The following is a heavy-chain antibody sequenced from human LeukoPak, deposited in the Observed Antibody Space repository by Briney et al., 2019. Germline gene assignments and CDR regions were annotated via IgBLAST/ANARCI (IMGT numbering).Heavy chain of an antibody. J-gene: IGHJ1*01. Sequence: PSETLSLTCAVYGGPFSGYYWSWIRQPPGKGLEWIGEINHSGSTNYNPSLKSRVTISVDTSKNQFSLKLSSVTAADTAVYYCARGPYSSGWYQSAEYFQHWGQGTLVTVSS. CDR2: INHSGST. V-gene: IGHV4-34*01. CDR3: ARGPYSSGWYQSAEYFQH. D-gene: IGHD6-19*01. CDR1: GGPFSGYY.